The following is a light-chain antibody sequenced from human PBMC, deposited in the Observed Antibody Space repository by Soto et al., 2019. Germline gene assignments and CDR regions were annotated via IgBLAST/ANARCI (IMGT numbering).Light chain of an antibody. CDR3: QQSYSTPLT. V-gene: IGKV1-39*01. CDR1: QSISSY. Sequence: DIQMTQSPSSLSASVGDRVTITRRASQSISSYLNWYQQQPGKAPNLLIYAASSLQSGVPPRFSGSGSGTDFTLTISSLQPADFATYYCQQSYSTPLTFGGGTKVEIK. CDR2: AAS. J-gene: IGKJ4*01.